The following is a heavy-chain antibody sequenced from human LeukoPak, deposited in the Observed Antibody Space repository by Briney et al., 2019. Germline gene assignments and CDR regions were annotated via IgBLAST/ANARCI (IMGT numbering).Heavy chain of an antibody. CDR2: ISGSGGST. D-gene: IGHD3-22*01. J-gene: IGHJ3*02. CDR3: AKDRRSGYYYGAFDI. Sequence: GGSLRLSCAASGFTFSSYAMSWVRQAPGKGLEWVPAISGSGGSTYYADSVKGRFTISRDNSKNTLYLQMNSLRAEDTAVYYCAKDRRSGYYYGAFDIWGQGTMVTVSS. CDR1: GFTFSSYA. V-gene: IGHV3-23*01.